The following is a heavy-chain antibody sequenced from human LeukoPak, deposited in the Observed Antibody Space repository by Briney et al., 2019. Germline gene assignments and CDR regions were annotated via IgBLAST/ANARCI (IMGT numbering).Heavy chain of an antibody. Sequence: SQTLSLTCTVSGGSISSGDYYWRWIRQHPGKGLEWIGYIYYSGTTYYNPSLKSRVTISVDTSKNQFSLKLSSVTAADTAVYYCARDSGDPFDYWGQGTLVTVSS. CDR2: IYYSGTT. J-gene: IGHJ4*02. V-gene: IGHV4-31*03. CDR3: ARDSGDPFDY. CDR1: GGSISSGDYY. D-gene: IGHD2-21*02.